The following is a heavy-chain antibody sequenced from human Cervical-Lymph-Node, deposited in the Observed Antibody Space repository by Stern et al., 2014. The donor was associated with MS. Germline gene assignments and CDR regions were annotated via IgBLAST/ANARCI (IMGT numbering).Heavy chain of an antibody. D-gene: IGHD3-16*01. CDR2: IGNAGDT. J-gene: IGHJ4*02. V-gene: IGHV3-13*01. CDR3: ARDMGDGYFDY. CDR1: GFTFSSYD. Sequence: EVQLVESGGGLVQPGGSLRLSCAASGFTFSSYDMHWVRQATGKGLEWVSAIGNAGDTYYPGSVKGRFTISRENAKNSLYLQMNSLRAGDTAVYYCARDMGDGYFDYWGQGTLVTVSS.